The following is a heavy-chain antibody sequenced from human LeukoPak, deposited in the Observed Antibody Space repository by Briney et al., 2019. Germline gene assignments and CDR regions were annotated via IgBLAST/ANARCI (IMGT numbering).Heavy chain of an antibody. Sequence: GGSLRLSCVGSGFTFRSHAMRWVRQAPEKGLEFVSGIYENGGTTYYADSVKGRFSISRDNSKNTLYLQMDSLRGEDMAVYYCAKDFRIGYSAHFDYWGQGALVTVSS. CDR3: AKDFRIGYSAHFDY. D-gene: IGHD2-21*01. V-gene: IGHV3-23*01. J-gene: IGHJ4*02. CDR1: GFTFRSHA. CDR2: IYENGGTT.